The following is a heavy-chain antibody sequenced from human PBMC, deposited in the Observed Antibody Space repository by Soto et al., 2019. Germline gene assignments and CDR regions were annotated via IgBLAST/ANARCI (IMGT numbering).Heavy chain of an antibody. J-gene: IGHJ4*02. CDR3: ARDWDMVTDY. CDR1: GFTFSSYA. CDR2: ISYDGSNK. D-gene: IGHD2-15*01. V-gene: IGHV3-30-3*01. Sequence: QVQLVESGGGVVQPGRSLRLSCAASGFTFSSYAMHWVRQAPGKGLEWVAVISYDGSNKYYADHVKGRFTISRDNSKNTLYLQMNSLRAEDTAVYYCARDWDMVTDYWGQGTLVTVSS.